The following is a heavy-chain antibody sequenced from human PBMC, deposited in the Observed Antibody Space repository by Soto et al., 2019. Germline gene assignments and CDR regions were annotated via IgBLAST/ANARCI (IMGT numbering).Heavy chain of an antibody. Sequence: SETLSLTCAVSGDSIRTFYWNWCRESAGGGLEWIGRFSLSGDTDYNPSLRSRLTMSFDTSKSQFSLSLTSVAAADTAVYYCAREVKQRLGYYYIGLDVWGQGTTVTVSS. V-gene: IGHV4-4*07. CDR1: GDSIRTFY. CDR3: AREVKQRLGYYYIGLDV. J-gene: IGHJ6*02. D-gene: IGHD6-25*01. CDR2: FSLSGDT.